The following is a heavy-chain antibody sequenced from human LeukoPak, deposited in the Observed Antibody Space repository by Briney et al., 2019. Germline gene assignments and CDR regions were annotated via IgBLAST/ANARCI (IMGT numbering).Heavy chain of an antibody. J-gene: IGHJ4*02. CDR2: ISSSGSTI. Sequence: GRSLRLSCAASGFTFSSYAMHWVRQAPGKGLEWVSYISSSGSTIYYADSVKGRFTISRDNAKNSLYLQMNSLRAEDTAVYYCARDQDYYDSSGYTTSFDYWGQGTLVTVSS. D-gene: IGHD3-22*01. V-gene: IGHV3-48*04. CDR3: ARDQDYYDSSGYTTSFDY. CDR1: GFTFSSYA.